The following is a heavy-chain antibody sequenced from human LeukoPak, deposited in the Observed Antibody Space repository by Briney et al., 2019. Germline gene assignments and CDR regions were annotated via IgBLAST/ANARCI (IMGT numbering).Heavy chain of an antibody. Sequence: ASVKVSCKASGYTLITYGISWLRQAPGQGLEWMGWISPYNGNTNYAQKLQGRVTMTTDTSTSTAYMELRSLRSDDTAVYYCAMGGYSGTYYSLDYWGQGTLVTVSS. CDR3: AMGGYSGTYYSLDY. V-gene: IGHV1-18*01. D-gene: IGHD1-26*01. CDR2: ISPYNGNT. J-gene: IGHJ4*02. CDR1: GYTLITYG.